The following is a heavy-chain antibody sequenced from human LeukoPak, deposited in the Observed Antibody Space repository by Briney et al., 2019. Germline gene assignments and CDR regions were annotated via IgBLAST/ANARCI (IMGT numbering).Heavy chain of an antibody. J-gene: IGHJ3*01. D-gene: IGHD2-2*01. CDR2: IKYDGIEK. V-gene: IGHV3-7*04. CDR3: ARDIVVVPQGDAFDL. CDR1: GFTFSTYW. Sequence: PGGSLRLSCAASGFTFSTYWMAWVRQFPGKRLEWVANIKYDGIEKYHVDSVKGRFTISRDNAKNSLYLQMNSLRTEDTAVYYCARDIVVVPQGDAFDLWGQGTMVTVSS.